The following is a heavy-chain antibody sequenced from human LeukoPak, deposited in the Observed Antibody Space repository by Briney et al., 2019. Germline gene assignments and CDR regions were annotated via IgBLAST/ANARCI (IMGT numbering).Heavy chain of an antibody. V-gene: IGHV3-30*02. Sequence: GGSLRLSCAASGFAFSSYGIHWVRQAPGKGLEWVTFIQYDGSDKYADSVKGRFTISRDNSKNVLYLQMNSLRAEDTALYYCAKSSSRLDTSSFEYWGQGTLVTVSS. CDR2: IQYDGSDK. CDR3: AKSSSRLDTSSFEY. D-gene: IGHD5-18*01. CDR1: GFAFSSYG. J-gene: IGHJ4*02.